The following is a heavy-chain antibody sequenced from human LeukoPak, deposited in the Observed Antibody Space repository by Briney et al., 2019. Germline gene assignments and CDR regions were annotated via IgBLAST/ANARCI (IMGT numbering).Heavy chain of an antibody. J-gene: IGHJ4*02. D-gene: IGHD6-13*01. CDR1: GFTFSNTW. Sequence: GGSLGLSGAASGFTFSNTWLSWVGQAPGKVLEWVGRIKSKTDGGTTDYAAPVKGRFTISRHDSKNTLYLQMNSLKTEDTAVYYCTVQTTYSKRHWGQGTLVTVSS. CDR2: IKSKTDGGTT. V-gene: IGHV3-15*01. CDR3: TVQTTYSKRH.